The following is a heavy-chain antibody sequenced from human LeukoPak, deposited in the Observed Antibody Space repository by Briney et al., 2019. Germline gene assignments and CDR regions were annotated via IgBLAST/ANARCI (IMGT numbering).Heavy chain of an antibody. Sequence: SETLSLTCTVSGGSISSSSHYWGWIRQPPGKGQEWIGIIYYSGSTSYNPSLKSRVTIPVDTSKNQFSLKLSSVTVADTAVYYCARRDGAWAFDYWGQGTLVTVSS. J-gene: IGHJ4*02. D-gene: IGHD2-21*02. CDR2: IYYSGST. CDR1: GGSISSSSHY. V-gene: IGHV4-39*01. CDR3: ARRDGAWAFDY.